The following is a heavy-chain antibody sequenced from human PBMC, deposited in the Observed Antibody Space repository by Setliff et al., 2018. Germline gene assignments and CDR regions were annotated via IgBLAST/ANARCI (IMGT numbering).Heavy chain of an antibody. J-gene: IGHJ6*01. D-gene: IGHD2-2*01. Sequence: ASVKVSCKASGYTFTSYAMNWVRQAPGQGLEWMGWINTNTGSPTYAQGFTGRFVFSLDTSVSTAYLQISSLKAEDTAVYYCARDRRCSRCSHYNRYSQSTPAPSLGAGGSSPSSNYY. CDR3: ARDRRCSRCSHYNRYSQSTPAPSLGAGGSSPSSNYY. V-gene: IGHV7-4-1*02. CDR2: INTNTGSP. CDR1: GYTFTSYA.